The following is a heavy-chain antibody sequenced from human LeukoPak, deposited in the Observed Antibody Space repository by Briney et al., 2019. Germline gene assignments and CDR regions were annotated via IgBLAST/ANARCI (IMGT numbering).Heavy chain of an antibody. CDR3: ARDRTYGALDI. V-gene: IGHV3-7*05. CDR2: IMPDESER. D-gene: IGHD3-16*01. CDR1: GFTLSSIW. J-gene: IGHJ3*02. Sequence: GGSLRLSCAASGFTLSSIWMTWVRQAPGKGLEWVANIMPDESERYYVDSVEGRFSISRDNAKYSLYLQMNSLRAEDTAVYYCARDRTYGALDIWGQGTMVTVSS.